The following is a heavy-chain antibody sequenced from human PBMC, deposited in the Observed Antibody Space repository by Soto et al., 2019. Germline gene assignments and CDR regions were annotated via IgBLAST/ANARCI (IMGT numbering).Heavy chain of an antibody. Sequence: ASVKLCSKACGVKFSSYAIHWVRQAQGQRLEWMGWINVGNGNTKYSQKFHDRVTIIRDTSADTAYMEVSSLRSEDTAVYYCARSEETYNYVLTGMELYYYYFGMDVWGQGTTVTVSS. V-gene: IGHV1-3*01. CDR3: ARSEETYNYVLTGMELYYYYFGMDV. CDR1: GVKFSSYA. D-gene: IGHD3-9*01. J-gene: IGHJ6*02. CDR2: INVGNGNT.